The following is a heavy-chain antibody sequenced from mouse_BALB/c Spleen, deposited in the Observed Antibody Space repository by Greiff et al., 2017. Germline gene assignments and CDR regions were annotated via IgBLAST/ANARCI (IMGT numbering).Heavy chain of an antibody. Sequence: QVQLKQSGAELVRPGTSVKVSCKASGYAFTNYLIEWVKQRPGQGLEWIGVINPGSGGTNYNEKFKGKATLTADKSSSTAYMQLSSLTSDDSAVYFCARRDYGSRGGYAMDYWGQGTSVTVSS. V-gene: IGHV1-54*01. J-gene: IGHJ4*01. D-gene: IGHD1-1*01. CDR3: ARRDYGSRGGYAMDY. CDR2: INPGSGGT. CDR1: GYAFTNYL.